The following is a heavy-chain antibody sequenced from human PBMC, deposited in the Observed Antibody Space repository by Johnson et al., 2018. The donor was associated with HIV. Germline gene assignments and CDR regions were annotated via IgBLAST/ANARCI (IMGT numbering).Heavy chain of an antibody. CDR1: GFTFSSYA. CDR3: ARDFIAPELGDAFDI. V-gene: IGHV3-30-3*01. J-gene: IGHJ3*02. CDR2: ISYDGSNK. D-gene: IGHD6-25*01. Sequence: QMQLVESGGVVVQPGRSLRLSCAASGFTFSSYAMHWVRQAPGKGLEWVAVISYDGSNKYYADSVKGRFTISRDNSKNTLYLQMNSLRAEDTAVYYCARDFIAPELGDAFDIWGQGTMVTVSS.